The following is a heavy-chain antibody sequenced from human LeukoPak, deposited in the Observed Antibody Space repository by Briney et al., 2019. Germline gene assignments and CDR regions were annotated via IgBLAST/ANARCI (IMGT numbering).Heavy chain of an antibody. CDR2: INYSGST. J-gene: IGHJ3*02. Sequence: PGGSLRLSCAASGFTFSSYSMNWVRQPPGKGLEWIGSINYSGSTYYNPSLKSRVTISVDTSKNQFSLKLSSVTAADTAVYWCARGAFGVLLSAFDIWGQGTMVTVSS. V-gene: IGHV4-59*08. CDR3: ARGAFGVLLSAFDI. D-gene: IGHD3-3*01. CDR1: GFTFSSYS.